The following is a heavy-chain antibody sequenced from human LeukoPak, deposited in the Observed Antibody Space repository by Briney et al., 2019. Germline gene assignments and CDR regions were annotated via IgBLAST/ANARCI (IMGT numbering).Heavy chain of an antibody. V-gene: IGHV3-7*01. J-gene: IGHJ4*02. Sequence: GGSLRLSCAASGFTFSTYWMTWVRQAPGKGLEWVATIREDGSEKFYVDSVKGRFTISRDNAKNSVFLQMNSLRVEDTDVYYCARGDLDFWGQGTLVTVSP. CDR1: GFTFSTYW. CDR3: ARGDLDF. CDR2: IREDGSEK.